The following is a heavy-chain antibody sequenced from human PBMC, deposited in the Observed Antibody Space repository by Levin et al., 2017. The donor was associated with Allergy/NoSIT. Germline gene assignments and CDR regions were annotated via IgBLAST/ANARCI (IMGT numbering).Heavy chain of an antibody. Sequence: HSQTLSLTCSVSGGSVSSGTYYWSWIRRPPGKGLEWIGYINYRGVTKYNPSLKSRVTISVDTSKNEFSLKVTSVTPADTAVYYCARNRIIVSGGNDYYYGMDVWGQGTTVTVSS. D-gene: IGHD5/OR15-5a*01. CDR1: GGSVSSGTYY. V-gene: IGHV4-61*01. J-gene: IGHJ6*02. CDR2: INYRGVT. CDR3: ARNRIIVSGGNDYYYGMDV.